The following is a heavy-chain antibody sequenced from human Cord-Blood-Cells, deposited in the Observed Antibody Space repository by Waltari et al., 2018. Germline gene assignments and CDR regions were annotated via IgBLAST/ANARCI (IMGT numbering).Heavy chain of an antibody. D-gene: IGHD3-22*01. Sequence: EVQLVQSGAEVKKPGESLKISCKGSGYSFTSYWIGWARPSPGKGLEWVGIIYPGDSDTRYSPSFQGQVTISADKSISTAYLQWSSLKASDTAMYYCARRPIYYDSSGYYFDYWGQGTLVTVSS. CDR2: IYPGDSDT. CDR3: ARRPIYYDSSGYYFDY. V-gene: IGHV5-51*01. J-gene: IGHJ4*02. CDR1: GYSFTSYW.